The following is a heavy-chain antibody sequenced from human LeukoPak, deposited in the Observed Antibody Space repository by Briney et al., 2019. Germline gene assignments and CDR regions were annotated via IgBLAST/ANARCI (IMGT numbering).Heavy chain of an antibody. Sequence: GGSLRLSCAASGFTFSNYAMSWVRQAPGEGLEWVSTVSGGGITTYYPDSARGRFTISRDNSKNTLYLQMNSLTAEDTAVYYCARVRPGYYCDYWGQGILVTVSS. CDR3: ARVRPGYYCDY. J-gene: IGHJ4*02. CDR1: GFTFSNYA. V-gene: IGHV3-23*01. CDR2: VSGGGITT.